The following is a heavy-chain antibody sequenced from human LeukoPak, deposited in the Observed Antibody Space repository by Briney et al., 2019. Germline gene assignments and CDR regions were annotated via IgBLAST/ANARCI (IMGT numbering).Heavy chain of an antibody. D-gene: IGHD2-8*01. V-gene: IGHV3-53*01. CDR3: ATTYCTDGVCP. Sequence: QTGGSLRLSCAASGFAISSNYMNWVRQAPGKGLEWVSVIFNSGDTYYADSVKGRFTISRDTSKNTLYLQMNSLGVDDTAVYYCATTYCTDGVCPWGQGTLVTVSS. CDR1: GFAISSNY. CDR2: IFNSGDT. J-gene: IGHJ5*02.